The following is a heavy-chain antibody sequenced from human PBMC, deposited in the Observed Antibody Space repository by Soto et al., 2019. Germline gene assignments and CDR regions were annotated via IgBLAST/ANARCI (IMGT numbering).Heavy chain of an antibody. Sequence: QVQLVQSAGEVKKPGASVKVSCKASGYSFTSYGISWVRRAPGQGLEWMGWISPYNGHTQFVQRFQGRVTMTTDTSTRTAYMELRNLSSDDTAHYYCARDLTIVPATHTRLENYGMDVWGQGTTVIVSS. D-gene: IGHD2-2*01. J-gene: IGHJ6*02. CDR3: ARDLTIVPATHTRLENYGMDV. CDR1: GYSFTSYG. CDR2: ISPYNGHT. V-gene: IGHV1-18*01.